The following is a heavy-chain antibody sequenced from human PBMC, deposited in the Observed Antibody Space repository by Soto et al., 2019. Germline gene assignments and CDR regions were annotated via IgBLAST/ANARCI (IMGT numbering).Heavy chain of an antibody. V-gene: IGHV3-30-3*01. CDR2: ISYDGSNK. J-gene: IGHJ3*02. Sequence: LRLSCAASGFTFSSYAMHWVRQAPGKGLEWVAVISYDGSNKYYADSVKGRFTISRDNSKNTLYLQMNSLRAEDTAVYYCARGSVDTAMGEADGRTFDIWGQGTMVTVSS. CDR3: ARGSVDTAMGEADGRTFDI. CDR1: GFTFSSYA. D-gene: IGHD5-18*01.